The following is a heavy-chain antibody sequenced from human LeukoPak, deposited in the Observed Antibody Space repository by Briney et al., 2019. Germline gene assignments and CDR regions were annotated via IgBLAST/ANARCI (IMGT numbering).Heavy chain of an antibody. CDR1: GFTFSTYW. D-gene: IGHD5-12*01. Sequence: QPGGSLRLSCAASGFTFSTYWMTWVRQTPGKGLEWVANIKQDGTEKYYVDSVKGRFTISRDNAKNSLYLQLNSLRAEDTAVYYCARAGYMGYYYGMDVWGQGTTVTVSS. V-gene: IGHV3-7*05. J-gene: IGHJ6*02. CDR3: ARAGYMGYYYGMDV. CDR2: IKQDGTEK.